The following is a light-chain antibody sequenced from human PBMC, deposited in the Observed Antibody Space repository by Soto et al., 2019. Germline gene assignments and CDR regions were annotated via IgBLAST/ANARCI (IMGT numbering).Light chain of an antibody. CDR3: QQYYDWPWT. J-gene: IGKJ1*01. Sequence: ETVMTQSPATLSVSPWETATLSCRASQSVSSDLAWYQQKPGQAPRLLIYGASTRATGVPARFSGSGSGTEFTLTVSSLQSEDFAVYYCQQYYDWPWTFGQGTKVDIK. V-gene: IGKV3-15*01. CDR1: QSVSSD. CDR2: GAS.